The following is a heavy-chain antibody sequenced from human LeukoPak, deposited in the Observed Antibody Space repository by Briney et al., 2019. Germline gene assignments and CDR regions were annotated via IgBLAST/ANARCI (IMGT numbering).Heavy chain of an antibody. CDR3: ARGAGYNYPYYFDY. D-gene: IGHD5-24*01. CDR1: GFTVSSNY. V-gene: IGHV3-53*01. CDR2: IYGGGNI. Sequence: GGSLRLSCAASGFTVSSNYMNWVRQAPGKGLEWGSVIYGGGNIYYADSVKGRFTISRDNSKNTLYLQMNSLRAEDTAVYYCARGAGYNYPYYFDYWGQGTLVTVSS. J-gene: IGHJ4*02.